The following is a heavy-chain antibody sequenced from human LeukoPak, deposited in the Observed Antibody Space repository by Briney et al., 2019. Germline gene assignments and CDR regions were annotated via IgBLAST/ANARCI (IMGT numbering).Heavy chain of an antibody. Sequence: ASVKVSCKASGYTFTRYGISWVRQAPGQGLAWMGWISAYNGNTNYAQKLQGRVTMTTDTSTSTAYMELRGLRSGDTAVYCSARQIRYFDPSDYWGQGTLVTVSS. J-gene: IGHJ4*02. D-gene: IGHD3-9*01. V-gene: IGHV1-18*01. CDR3: ARQIRYFDPSDY. CDR2: ISAYNGNT. CDR1: GYTFTRYG.